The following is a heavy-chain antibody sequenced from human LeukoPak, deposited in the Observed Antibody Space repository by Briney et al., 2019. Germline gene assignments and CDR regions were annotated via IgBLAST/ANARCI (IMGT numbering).Heavy chain of an antibody. CDR1: GYTFTSYG. J-gene: IGHJ6*02. Sequence: ASVKVSCKASGYTFTSYGISWVRQAPGQGLEWMGWISAYNGNTNYAQKLQGRVTMTGDTSTSTVYMELSSLRSDDTAVYYCARDGEPAVPGGAYFYGMDVWGQGTTVTVSS. CDR2: ISAYNGNT. D-gene: IGHD6-19*01. CDR3: ARDGEPAVPGGAYFYGMDV. V-gene: IGHV1-18*01.